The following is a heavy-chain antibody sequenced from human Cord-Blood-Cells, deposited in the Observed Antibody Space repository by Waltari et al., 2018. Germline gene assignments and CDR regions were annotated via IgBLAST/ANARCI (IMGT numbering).Heavy chain of an antibody. Sequence: QVQLVQSGAEVKKPGASVKVSCKASGYTFTGYYMHWVRQAPGQGLEWMGWINPNSGGTNYAQKFQGRVTMTRDTSISTAYMELSRLRSDDTAVYYCARDYFESITIFGVVIIVPFDYWGQGTLVTVSS. CDR3: ARDYFESITIFGVVIIVPFDY. J-gene: IGHJ4*02. V-gene: IGHV1-2*02. CDR2: INPNSGGT. D-gene: IGHD3-3*01. CDR1: GYTFTGYY.